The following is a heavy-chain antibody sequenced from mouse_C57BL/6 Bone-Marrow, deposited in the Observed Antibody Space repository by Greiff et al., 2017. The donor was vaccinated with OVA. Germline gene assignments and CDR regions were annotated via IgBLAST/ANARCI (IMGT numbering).Heavy chain of an antibody. Sequence: EVQLQQSGPELVKPGASVKIPCKASGYTFTDYNMDWVKQSHGKSLEWIGDINPNNGGTIYNQKFKGKATLTVDKSSSTAYMELRSLTSEDTAVYYCARGLQLRLRKAWFAYWGQGTLVTVSA. V-gene: IGHV1-18*01. D-gene: IGHD3-2*02. CDR3: ARGLQLRLRKAWFAY. J-gene: IGHJ3*01. CDR1: GYTFTDYN. CDR2: INPNNGGT.